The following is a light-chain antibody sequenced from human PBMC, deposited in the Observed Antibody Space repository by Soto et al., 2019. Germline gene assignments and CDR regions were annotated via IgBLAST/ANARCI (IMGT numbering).Light chain of an antibody. J-gene: IGKJ1*01. CDR3: QQYYSIST. CDR2: WAS. CDR1: QSVLYSSNNKNY. V-gene: IGKV4-1*01. Sequence: DIVMTQSPDSLAVSLGERATINCKSSQSVLYSSNNKNYLAWYQQKPGQPPKLLIYWASTRESGVPDRFSGSGSGTDFTLTISSLQAEDVAVYYCQQYYSISTFGQGTKVDI.